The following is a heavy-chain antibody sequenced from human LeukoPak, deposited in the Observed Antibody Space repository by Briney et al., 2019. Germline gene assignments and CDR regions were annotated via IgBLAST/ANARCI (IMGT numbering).Heavy chain of an antibody. V-gene: IGHV3-23*01. CDR3: AKGARQWLVPSEYFQY. CDR1: GFTYSNYA. CDR2: ISSGGHST. J-gene: IGHJ1*01. D-gene: IGHD6-19*01. Sequence: PGGSLRLSCAASGFTYSNYAMTWVRQAPGKGLEWVSSISSGGHSTYYAGSVEGRFTISRDNSKNTLYLQMNSLRAEDTAVYYCAKGARQWLVPSEYFQYWGQGTLVTVSS.